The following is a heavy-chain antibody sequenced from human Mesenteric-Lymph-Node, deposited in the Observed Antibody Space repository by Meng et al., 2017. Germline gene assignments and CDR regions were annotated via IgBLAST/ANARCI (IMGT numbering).Heavy chain of an antibody. CDR2: IIPIFGTA. J-gene: IGHJ5*02. CDR3: ARDPIRRGYSYYGWFDP. D-gene: IGHD5-18*01. V-gene: IGHV1-69*06. Sequence: SVKVSCKASGGTFSSYAISWVRQAPGQGLEWMGGIIPIFGTANYAQKFQGRVTITADKSTSTAYMELSSLRSEDTAVYYCARDPIRRGYSYYGWFDPWGQGTLVTVSS. CDR1: GGTFSSYA.